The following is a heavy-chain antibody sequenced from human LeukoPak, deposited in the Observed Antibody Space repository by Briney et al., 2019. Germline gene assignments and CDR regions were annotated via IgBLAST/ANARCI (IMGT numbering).Heavy chain of an antibody. D-gene: IGHD3-10*01. Sequence: ASVKVSCKASGYTFTGYYMHWLRQAPGQGLEWMGWINPNSDGTNYAQKFQGRVTMTRDTSISTAYMELSRLRSDDTAVYYCATFGESGYWGQGTLVTVSS. J-gene: IGHJ4*02. CDR1: GYTFTGYY. CDR3: ATFGESGY. CDR2: INPNSDGT. V-gene: IGHV1-2*02.